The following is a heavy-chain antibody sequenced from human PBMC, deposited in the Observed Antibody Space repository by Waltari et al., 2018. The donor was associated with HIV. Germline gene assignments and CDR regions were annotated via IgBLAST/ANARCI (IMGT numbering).Heavy chain of an antibody. CDR3: ARSQITIFGVVTGPGYFDY. Sequence: EVQLVESGGGLVQPGGSLRLSCAASGFTFSSYWMSWVRQAPGKGLEWVANIKQDGSEKYYVDSVKGRFTISRDNAKNSLYLQMNSLRAEDTAVYYCARSQITIFGVVTGPGYFDYWGQGTLVTVSS. D-gene: IGHD3-3*01. J-gene: IGHJ4*02. CDR1: GFTFSSYW. CDR2: IKQDGSEK. V-gene: IGHV3-7*01.